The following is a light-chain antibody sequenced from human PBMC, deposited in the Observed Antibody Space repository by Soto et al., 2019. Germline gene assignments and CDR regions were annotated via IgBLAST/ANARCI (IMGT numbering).Light chain of an antibody. Sequence: QSALTQPASVSGSPGQSITISCTGTSSDVGGYNYVSWYQQHPGKAPKLMIYDVSNRPSGVSTRFSGSKSGNTASLTISGLQAGDEADYYCSSYTSSSSYVFGTGTKVTVL. CDR2: DVS. J-gene: IGLJ1*01. CDR1: SSDVGGYNY. V-gene: IGLV2-14*01. CDR3: SSYTSSSSYV.